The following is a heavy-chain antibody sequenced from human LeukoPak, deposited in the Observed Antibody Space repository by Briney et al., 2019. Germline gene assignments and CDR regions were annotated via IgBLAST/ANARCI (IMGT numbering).Heavy chain of an antibody. CDR1: GGSISSGSYY. V-gene: IGHV4-61*02. J-gene: IGHJ6*03. CDR3: ARSYCSSTSCYTFYMDV. D-gene: IGHD2-2*02. CDR2: IYTSGST. Sequence: SETLSLTCAVSGGSISSGSYYWSWIRQPAGKGLEWIGRIYTSGSTNYNPSLKSRVTMSVDTSKNQFSLKLSSVTAADTAVYYCARSYCSSTSCYTFYMDVWGKGATVTVSS.